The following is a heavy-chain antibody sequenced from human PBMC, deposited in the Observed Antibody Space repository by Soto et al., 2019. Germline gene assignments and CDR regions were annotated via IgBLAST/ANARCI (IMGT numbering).Heavy chain of an antibody. CDR3: AKAAETSGGAFEI. CDR1: GFICSSYD. D-gene: IGHD6-13*01. J-gene: IGHJ3*02. CDR2: ILVGGST. Sequence: GGSLRLSCAVSGFICSSYDMSWVRQAPGKGLEWVSTILVGGSTHYEDSVKGRFTISRDTSKNTVYLQMNSLTAGDTASYYCAKAAETSGGAFEIYGQGTMVTVSS. V-gene: IGHV3-23*01.